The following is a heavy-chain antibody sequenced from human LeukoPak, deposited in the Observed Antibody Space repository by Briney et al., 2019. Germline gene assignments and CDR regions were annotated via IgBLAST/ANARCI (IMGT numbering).Heavy chain of an antibody. J-gene: IGHJ4*02. V-gene: IGHV4-4*02. CDR2: VYRSGST. CDR3: AHNGWYSIDN. D-gene: IGHD6-19*01. CDR1: GGSITSGNW. Sequence: SETLSLTCAVSGGSITSGNWWSWVRQSPGKGLQWIGEVYRSGSTNFNPSLKSRVTISVDTSKNQFSLKLSSVTAADTAVYYCAHNGWYSIDNWGQGTLVTVSS.